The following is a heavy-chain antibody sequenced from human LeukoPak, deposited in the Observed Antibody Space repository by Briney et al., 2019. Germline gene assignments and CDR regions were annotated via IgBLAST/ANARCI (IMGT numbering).Heavy chain of an antibody. Sequence: SETLSLTCAVYGGSFSGYYWSWIRQPPGKGLEWIGEINHSGGTNYNPSLKSRVTISVDTSKNQFSLKLSSVTAADTAVYYCARGRPVLRFLEWLRFDPWGQGTLVTVSS. CDR3: ARGRPVLRFLEWLRFDP. CDR2: INHSGGT. J-gene: IGHJ5*02. D-gene: IGHD3-3*01. CDR1: GGSFSGYY. V-gene: IGHV4-34*01.